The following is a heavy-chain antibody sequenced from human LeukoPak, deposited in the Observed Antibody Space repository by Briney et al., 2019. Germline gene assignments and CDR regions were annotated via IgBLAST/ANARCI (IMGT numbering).Heavy chain of an antibody. CDR2: MDGNSGKT. V-gene: IGHV1-8*01. J-gene: IGHJ3*02. D-gene: IGHD3-22*01. CDR1: GYTFTSYD. CDR3: ARLYYYASSGYDALDI. Sequence: ASVKVSCKTSGYTFTSYDITWVRQATGRGLEWMGGMDGNSGKTAYAQKFLGRVTITRNTSISPASMELSRLRSEDTAVYYCARLYYYASSGYDALDIWGQGTMVTVSS.